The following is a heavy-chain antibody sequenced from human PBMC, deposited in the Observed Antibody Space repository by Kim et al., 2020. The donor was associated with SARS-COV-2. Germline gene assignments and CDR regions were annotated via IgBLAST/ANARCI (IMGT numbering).Heavy chain of an antibody. CDR1: GFTFSSYG. Sequence: GGSLRLSCAASGFTFSSYGMHWVRQAPGKGLEWVAVISYDGSNKYYADSVKGRFTISRDNSKNTLYLQMNSLRAEDTAVYYCAKDGLGIIVATVSGAFD. J-gene: IGHJ3*02. CDR2: ISYDGSNK. V-gene: IGHV3-30*18. CDR3: AKDGLGIIVATVSGAFD. D-gene: IGHD5-12*01.